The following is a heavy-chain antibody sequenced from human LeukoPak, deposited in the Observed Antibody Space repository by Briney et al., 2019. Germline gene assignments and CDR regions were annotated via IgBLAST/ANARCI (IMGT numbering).Heavy chain of an antibody. V-gene: IGHV3-30*02. J-gene: IGHJ4*02. CDR2: TRYDGTIK. Sequence: GGSLRLSCAASGFTFSNYAMHWVRQAPGKGLEWVTFTRYDGTIKYYADSVKGRFTISRDNAKDTLYLQMNSLRAEDTAVYYCTGHHQAYSRTYWGQGTLVTVSS. D-gene: IGHD6-13*01. CDR3: TGHHQAYSRTY. CDR1: GFTFSNYA.